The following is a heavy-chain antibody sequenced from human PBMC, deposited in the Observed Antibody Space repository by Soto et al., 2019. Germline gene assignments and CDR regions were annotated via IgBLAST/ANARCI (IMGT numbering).Heavy chain of an antibody. CDR1: GFTFNNYA. V-gene: IGHV3-23*01. CDR3: AKSMGGSHHISYGMDV. CDR2: ISGTGGIT. J-gene: IGHJ6*02. Sequence: GGSLRLSCAASGFTFNNYAINWVRQAPGKGLEWVSTISGTGGITYYADSVKGRFTISRDNSKNTLSLLTDSLRAEDTAVYYCAKSMGGSHHISYGMDVWGQGTTVTVSS. D-gene: IGHD1-26*01.